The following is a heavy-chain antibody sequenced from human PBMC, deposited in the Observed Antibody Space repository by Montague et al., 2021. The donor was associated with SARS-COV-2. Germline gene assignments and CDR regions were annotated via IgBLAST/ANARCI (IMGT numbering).Heavy chain of an antibody. J-gene: IGHJ6*02. V-gene: IGHV3-30*04. Sequence: SLRLSCAASGFTFSSYAMHWVRQAPGKGLEWVAVISYDGSNKYYAYSVKGRFTISRDNSKNTLYLQMNSLRAEDTAVYYCARDLGSYYGMDVWGQGTTVTVSS. CDR2: ISYDGSNK. CDR3: ARDLGSYYGMDV. CDR1: GFTFSSYA.